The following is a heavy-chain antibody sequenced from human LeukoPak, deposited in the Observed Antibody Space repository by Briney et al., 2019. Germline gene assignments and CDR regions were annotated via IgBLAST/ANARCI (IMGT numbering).Heavy chain of an antibody. CDR1: GFTFSSYA. V-gene: IGHV3-23*01. CDR3: AKDHWGAIRGEFDY. Sequence: PGGSLRLSCAASGFTFSSYAMSWVHQAPGKGLEWVSAMSGSGGSTYYADSVKGRFTISRDNSKNTLYLQMNSLRAEDTAVYFCAKDHWGAIRGEFDYWGQGTLVTVSS. CDR2: MSGSGGST. D-gene: IGHD3-10*01. J-gene: IGHJ4*02.